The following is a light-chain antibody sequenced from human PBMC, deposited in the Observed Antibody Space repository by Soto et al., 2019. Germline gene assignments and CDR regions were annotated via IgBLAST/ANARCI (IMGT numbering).Light chain of an antibody. CDR3: HQFVSSIPHT. CDR1: QVIGSRY. V-gene: IGKV3-20*01. J-gene: IGKJ2*01. Sequence: DIVMTQSPGTLSVSPGERATISCRASQVIGSRYLSWYHQKSGQAPMLLIYGASSRATGIPDRFSGSGSATAFTLPISRMEHEDVGVDYCHQFVSSIPHTFGQGTKVEIK. CDR2: GAS.